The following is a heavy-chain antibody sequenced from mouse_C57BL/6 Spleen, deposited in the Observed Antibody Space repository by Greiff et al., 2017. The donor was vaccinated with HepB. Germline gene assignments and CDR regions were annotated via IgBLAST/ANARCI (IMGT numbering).Heavy chain of an antibody. Sequence: QVQLQQSGAELARPGASVKLSCKASGYTFTSYGISWVKQRTGQGLEWIGEIYPRSGNTYYNEKFKGKATLTADKSSSTAYMELRSLTSEDSAVYFCARSFDYYGSSYWYFDVWGTGTTVTVSS. CDR2: IYPRSGNT. D-gene: IGHD1-1*01. CDR1: GYTFTSYG. V-gene: IGHV1-81*01. J-gene: IGHJ1*03. CDR3: ARSFDYYGSSYWYFDV.